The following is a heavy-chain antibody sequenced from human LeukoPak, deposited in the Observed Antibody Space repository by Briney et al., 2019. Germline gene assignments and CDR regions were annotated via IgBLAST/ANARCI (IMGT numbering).Heavy chain of an antibody. Sequence: ASVKVSCKASGYTFTGYYMHWVRQAPGQGLEWMGWINPNSGGTNYAQKFQGRVTMTRDTSISTAYMELSRLRSDDTAVYYCAVDPGIAAAGSQDYWGQGTLVTVSS. CDR2: INPNSGGT. J-gene: IGHJ4*02. D-gene: IGHD6-13*01. CDR3: AVDPGIAAAGSQDY. CDR1: GYTFTGYY. V-gene: IGHV1-2*02.